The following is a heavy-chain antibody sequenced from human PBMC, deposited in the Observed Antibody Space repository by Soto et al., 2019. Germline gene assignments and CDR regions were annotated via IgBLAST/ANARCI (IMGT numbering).Heavy chain of an antibody. J-gene: IGHJ6*02. CDR3: AREVGNMDV. Sequence: ASVKGSCKASGYTFSTYGINWVRQAPGQGLEWMGWVSPYHGETTYEQEVHGRVTMTTETSKRTAYLEMRSLRSDDTAVYYCAREVGNMDVSGQGTKVTVSS. D-gene: IGHD2-2*01. V-gene: IGHV1-18*04. CDR2: VSPYHGET. CDR1: GYTFSTYG.